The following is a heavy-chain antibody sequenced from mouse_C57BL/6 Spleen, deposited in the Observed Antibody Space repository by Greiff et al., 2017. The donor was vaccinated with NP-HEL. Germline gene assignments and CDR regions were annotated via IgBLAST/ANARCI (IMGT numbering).Heavy chain of an antibody. CDR3: ARGDYGSSRYAMDY. CDR2: IDPSDSET. Sequence: QVQLQQSGAELVRPGSSVKLSCKASGYTFTSYWMHWVKQRPIQGLEWIGNIDPSDSETHYNQKFKDKATLTVDKSSSTAYMQLSSLTSEDSAVYYCARGDYGSSRYAMDYWGQGTSVTVSS. CDR1: GYTFTSYW. D-gene: IGHD1-1*01. V-gene: IGHV1-52*01. J-gene: IGHJ4*01.